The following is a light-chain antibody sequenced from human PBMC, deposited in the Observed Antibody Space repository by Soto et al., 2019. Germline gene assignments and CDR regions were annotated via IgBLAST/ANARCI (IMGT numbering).Light chain of an antibody. CDR3: QTWGSGIV. CDR2: VESDGSH. J-gene: IGLJ2*01. Sequence: QAVVTQSPSASASLGASVNLTCTLSSGHSTYAIAWHQQQPQKGPRYLMKVESDGSHTKGDGIPDRFSGSSSGAERYLTISSLQSGDEADYYCQTWGSGIVFGEGTKLTVL. CDR1: SGHSTYA. V-gene: IGLV4-69*01.